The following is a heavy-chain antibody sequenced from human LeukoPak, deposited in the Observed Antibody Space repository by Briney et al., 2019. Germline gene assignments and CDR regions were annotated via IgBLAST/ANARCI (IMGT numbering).Heavy chain of an antibody. Sequence: GESLKISCKGSGYSFTSYWIGWVRQMPGKGLEWMGIIYPGDSDTRYSPSFQGQVTISADKSISTAYLQWSSLKASDTAMYYCARLLGDIVVVPAALGAFDIWGQGTMVTVSS. CDR3: ARLLGDIVVVPAALGAFDI. J-gene: IGHJ3*02. CDR2: IYPGDSDT. CDR1: GYSFTSYW. D-gene: IGHD2-2*01. V-gene: IGHV5-51*01.